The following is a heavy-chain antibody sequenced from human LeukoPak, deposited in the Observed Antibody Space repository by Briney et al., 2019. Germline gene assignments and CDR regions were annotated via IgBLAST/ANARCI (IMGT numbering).Heavy chain of an antibody. Sequence: ASVKVSCKASGYTFTGYYMHWVRQAPGQGLEWMGWMNPNSGNTGYAQKFQGRVTMTRNTSISTAYMEPSSLRSEDTAVYYCARGGGYNYGPLDIWGQGAMVTVSS. CDR2: MNPNSGNT. D-gene: IGHD5-24*01. CDR1: GYTFTGYY. J-gene: IGHJ3*02. V-gene: IGHV1-8*02. CDR3: ARGGGYNYGPLDI.